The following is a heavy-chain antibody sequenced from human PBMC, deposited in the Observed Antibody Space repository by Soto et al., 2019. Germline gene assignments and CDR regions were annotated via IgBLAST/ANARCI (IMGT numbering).Heavy chain of an antibody. J-gene: IGHJ6*02. D-gene: IGHD3-9*01. V-gene: IGHV4-4*02. CDR2: IYHRGST. Sequence: SETLSLTCAVSGGSISSSNWCRWGRQPPGKGLEWSGVIYHRGSTNNNPSLKSRVTISVDKTKNHFSMKLSSVTAADTAEYYWGSVALTGYSSYYYYGMDVWGQGTTVTVSS. CDR3: GSVALTGYSSYYYYGMDV. CDR1: GGSISSSNW.